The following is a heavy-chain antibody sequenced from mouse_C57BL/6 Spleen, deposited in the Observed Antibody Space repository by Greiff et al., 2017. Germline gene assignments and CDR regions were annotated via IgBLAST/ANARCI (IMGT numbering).Heavy chain of an antibody. Sequence: QVQLQQPGAELVMPGASVKLSCKASGYTFTSYWMHWVKQRPGQGLEWIGEIDPSDSSTNYNQKFKGKSTLTVDKSSSTAYMQLSSLTSEDSAVYYCARVQSSELGHYAMDDWGKGTSVTVSS. CDR1: GYTFTSYW. J-gene: IGHJ4*01. D-gene: IGHD4-1*01. CDR3: ARVQSSELGHYAMDD. V-gene: IGHV1-69*01. CDR2: IDPSDSST.